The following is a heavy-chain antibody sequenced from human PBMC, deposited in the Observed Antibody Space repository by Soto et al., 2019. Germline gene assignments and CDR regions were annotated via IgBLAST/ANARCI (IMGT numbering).Heavy chain of an antibody. J-gene: IGHJ5*02. CDR2: IYYSGRT. Sequence: QVQLQESGPGLVKPSETLSLTCTVSGVSISSYYWSWIRQPPGKGLEWIGYIYYSGRTNYNPSLKSRVTISVDTSKNQFSRKLSSVTAADTAVYYCARGYCSSTICYIWDNWFDPWGQGTLVTVSS. D-gene: IGHD2-2*02. CDR3: ARGYCSSTICYIWDNWFDP. CDR1: GVSISSYY. V-gene: IGHV4-59*01.